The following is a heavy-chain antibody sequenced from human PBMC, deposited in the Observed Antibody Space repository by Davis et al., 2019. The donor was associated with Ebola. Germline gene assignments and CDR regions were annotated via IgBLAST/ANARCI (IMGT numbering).Heavy chain of an antibody. V-gene: IGHV1-2*02. Sequence: ASVPVSCKASGYTFTSYYMHWVRQAPGQGLEWMGWINPNSGGTNYAQKFQGRVTMTRDTSISTAYMELSRLRSDDTAFYYCARDKESDFDLWGRGTLVTVSS. CDR3: ARDKESDFDL. CDR2: INPNSGGT. CDR1: GYTFTSYY. J-gene: IGHJ2*01.